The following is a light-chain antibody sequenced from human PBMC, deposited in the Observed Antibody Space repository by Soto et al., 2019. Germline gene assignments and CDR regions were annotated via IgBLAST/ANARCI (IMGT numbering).Light chain of an antibody. CDR3: HHGGDSPRA. CDR1: QTVNSDY. Sequence: TVLTHTPGTLSLDPGETATLSCRASQTVNSDYLAWFQQRPGQAPRLLIFATSRRATDIPDRFSGSGPGTDFTLAIGRLEPEDFAVYYCHHGGDSPRAFGRGTRVDIK. V-gene: IGKV3-20*01. J-gene: IGKJ1*01. CDR2: ATS.